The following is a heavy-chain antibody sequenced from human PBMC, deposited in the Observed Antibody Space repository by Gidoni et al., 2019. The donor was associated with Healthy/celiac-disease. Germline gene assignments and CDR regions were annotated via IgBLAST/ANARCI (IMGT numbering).Heavy chain of an antibody. CDR3: AKDRSPYSSGWYEDY. CDR2: ISGSGGST. D-gene: IGHD6-19*01. CDR1: GFTLLSYA. Sequence: EVQLLESGGGLVQPGGSLRLSCSASGFTLLSYAMRWVRQAPGKGLEWVSAISGSGGSTYYADSVKGRFTISRDNSKNTLYLQMNSLRAEDTAVYYCAKDRSPYSSGWYEDYWGQGTLVTVSS. J-gene: IGHJ4*02. V-gene: IGHV3-23*01.